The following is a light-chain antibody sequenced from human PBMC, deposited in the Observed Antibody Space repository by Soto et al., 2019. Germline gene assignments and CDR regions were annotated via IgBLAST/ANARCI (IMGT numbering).Light chain of an antibody. Sequence: SYELTQPPSVSVSPGQTASITCFGDELGDKYAFWYQQKPGQSPLLVISQDTERPSGIPERFSGSNSGNTATLTISGTQAMDDADYYCQALDPSTVVFGGGTKLTVL. CDR3: QALDPSTVV. J-gene: IGLJ2*01. V-gene: IGLV3-1*01. CDR1: ELGDKY. CDR2: QDT.